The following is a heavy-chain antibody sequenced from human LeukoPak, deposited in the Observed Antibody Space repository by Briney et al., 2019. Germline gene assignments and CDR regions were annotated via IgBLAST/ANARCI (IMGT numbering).Heavy chain of an antibody. V-gene: IGHV4-4*07. D-gene: IGHD6-19*01. J-gene: IGHJ6*02. Sequence: SETLSLTCTVSGGSISSYYWSWIRQPAGKGLEWIGRIYTSGSTNYNPSLKSRVTMSVDTPKNQFSLKLSSVTAADTAVYYCASIAVAGTRGYYYGMDVWGQGTTVTVSS. CDR3: ASIAVAGTRGYYYGMDV. CDR2: IYTSGST. CDR1: GGSISSYY.